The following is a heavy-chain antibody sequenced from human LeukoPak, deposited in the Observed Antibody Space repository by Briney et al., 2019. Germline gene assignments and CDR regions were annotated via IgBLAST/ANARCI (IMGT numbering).Heavy chain of an antibody. CDR3: ASQYCSDGSCYYYGTDV. J-gene: IGHJ6*02. CDR2: IYYSGTT. CDR1: GGSITSNTYY. Sequence: SETLSLTCSVSGGSITSNTYYWGWVRQPPGKGLEWIGNIYYSGTTYYNPSLKSRVTISVDTSKNQFSLQLSSVTAADTAVYYCASQYCSDGSCYYYGTDVWGQGTTVTVSS. D-gene: IGHD2-15*01. V-gene: IGHV4-39*01.